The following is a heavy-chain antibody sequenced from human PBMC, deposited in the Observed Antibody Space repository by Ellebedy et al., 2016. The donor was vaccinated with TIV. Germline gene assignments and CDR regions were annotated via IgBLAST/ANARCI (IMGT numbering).Heavy chain of an antibody. CDR1: GFTFNSYW. J-gene: IGHJ3*02. Sequence: GGSLRLSCAASGFTFNSYWMTWVRQAPGKGLEWVANINQDGSDTYYVDSLRGRITISRDNAKNSLYPLMNSLRGEDTAVYYCATDGSYGDYRSPTHAFVMWGQGTLVTVSS. CDR2: INQDGSDT. CDR3: ATDGSYGDYRSPTHAFVM. V-gene: IGHV3-7*01. D-gene: IGHD4-17*01.